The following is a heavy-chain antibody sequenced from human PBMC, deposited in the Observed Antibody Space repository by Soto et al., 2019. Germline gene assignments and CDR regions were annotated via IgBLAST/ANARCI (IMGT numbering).Heavy chain of an antibody. D-gene: IGHD6-13*01. CDR2: VSGSGGST. Sequence: EVQLLESGGGLVQPGGSLRLSCAASGFTFSSYAMRWVRQAPGKGLEWVSAVSGSGGSTYYADSVKGRFTISRDNSKNTLFLQMNSLRAEDTAVYYCARRGPGTYFDYWGQGTLVTVSS. J-gene: IGHJ4*02. V-gene: IGHV3-23*01. CDR1: GFTFSSYA. CDR3: ARRGPGTYFDY.